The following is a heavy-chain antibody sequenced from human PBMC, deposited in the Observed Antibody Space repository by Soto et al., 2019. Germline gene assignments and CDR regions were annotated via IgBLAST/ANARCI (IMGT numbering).Heavy chain of an antibody. V-gene: IGHV4-30-2*01. Sequence: PSETLSLTCAVSGGSISSGGYSWSWIRQPPGKGLEWIGYIYHSGSTYYNPSLKSRVTISVDRSKNQFSLNLSSVTAADTAVYYCASSSGYDYYLDDWGQGILVTVSS. CDR2: IYHSGST. CDR1: GGSISSGGYS. J-gene: IGHJ4*02. CDR3: ASSSGYDYYLDD. D-gene: IGHD5-12*01.